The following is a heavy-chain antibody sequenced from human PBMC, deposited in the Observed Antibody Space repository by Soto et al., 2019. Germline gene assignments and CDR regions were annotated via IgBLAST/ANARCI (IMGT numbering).Heavy chain of an antibody. CDR3: VRVNADAYDV. CDR2: ITTGGNA. Sequence: PGGSLRLSCAASGFIFSNHDMHWVRQPKGKGLEWVSGITTGGNAYFADSVKGRFSISRENAKNSFYLQTSSLRAEDTAMYYCVRVNADAYDVWGQGTMVTVSS. J-gene: IGHJ3*01. V-gene: IGHV3-13*01. CDR1: GFIFSNHD.